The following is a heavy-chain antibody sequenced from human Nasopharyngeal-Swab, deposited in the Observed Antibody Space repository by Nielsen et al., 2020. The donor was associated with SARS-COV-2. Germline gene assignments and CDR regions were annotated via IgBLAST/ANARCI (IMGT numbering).Heavy chain of an antibody. CDR1: GFIFSDSA. V-gene: IGHV3-73*01. CDR2: VRSKGNTYAT. Sequence: GGSLRPSCAAAGFIFSDSAIHWVRQASGKGLEWVGRVRSKGNTYATAYAASVKGRFIIFRDDPTNTAYLPMNSLKTEYTAVYYCTRCGGGCYSGRDYWGQGTLVTVSS. D-gene: IGHD2-15*01. J-gene: IGHJ4*02. CDR3: TRCGGGCYSGRDY.